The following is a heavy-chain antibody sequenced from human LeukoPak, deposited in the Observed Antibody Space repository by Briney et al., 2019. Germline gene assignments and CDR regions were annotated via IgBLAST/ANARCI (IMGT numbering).Heavy chain of an antibody. D-gene: IGHD3-22*01. V-gene: IGHV3-30-3*01. CDR2: ISYDGSNK. CDR1: GFTFSSYA. CDR3: ARGSTYYDSSGQVPFDY. J-gene: IGHJ4*02. Sequence: PGGSLRLSCAASGFTFSSYAMHWVRQAPGKGLEWVAVISYDGSNKYYADSVKGRFTIPRDNSKNTLYLQMNSLRAEDTAVYYCARGSTYYDSSGQVPFDYWGQGTLVTVSS.